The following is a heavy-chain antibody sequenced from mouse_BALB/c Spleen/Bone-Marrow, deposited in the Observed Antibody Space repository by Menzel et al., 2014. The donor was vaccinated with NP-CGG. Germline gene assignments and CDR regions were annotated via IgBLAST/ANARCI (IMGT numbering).Heavy chain of an antibody. CDR2: IDPANGNT. CDR3: ASYYYGSSLFAY. D-gene: IGHD1-1*01. J-gene: IGHJ3*01. Sequence: VQLQQSGAELVKPGASVKLSRTASGFNIKDTYMHWVKRRPEQGLEWIGRIDPANGNTKYDPKFQGKATITADTSSNTAYLQLSSLTSEDTAVYYCASYYYGSSLFAYWGQGTLVTVSA. CDR1: GFNIKDTY. V-gene: IGHV14-3*02.